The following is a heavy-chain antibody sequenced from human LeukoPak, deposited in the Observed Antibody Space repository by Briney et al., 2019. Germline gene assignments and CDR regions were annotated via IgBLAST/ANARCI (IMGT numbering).Heavy chain of an antibody. Sequence: SETLSLTCTVSGGSISSSSYYWGWIRQPPGKGLEWIGSIYYSGSTYYNPSLKSRVTISVDTSKNQFSLKLSSVTAADTAVYYCARSMITMVRGVIIERNWFDPWGQGTLVTVSS. J-gene: IGHJ5*02. D-gene: IGHD3-10*01. CDR1: GGSISSSSYY. V-gene: IGHV4-39*07. CDR3: ARSMITMVRGVIIERNWFDP. CDR2: IYYSGST.